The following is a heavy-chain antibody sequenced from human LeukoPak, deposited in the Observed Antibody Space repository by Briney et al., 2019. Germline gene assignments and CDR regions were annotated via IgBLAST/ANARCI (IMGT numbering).Heavy chain of an antibody. J-gene: IGHJ4*02. D-gene: IGHD2-15*01. CDR2: TYYRSKWYN. CDR3: ARAQLVVAEYYFDY. V-gene: IGHV6-1*01. Sequence: SQTLSLTCAISGDSVSSNSAAWNWIRQSPSRGLEWLGRTYYRSKWYNDYAVSVKSRITINPDTSKNQFSLKLSSVTAADTAVYYCARAQLVVAEYYFDYWGQGTLVTVSS. CDR1: GDSVSSNSAA.